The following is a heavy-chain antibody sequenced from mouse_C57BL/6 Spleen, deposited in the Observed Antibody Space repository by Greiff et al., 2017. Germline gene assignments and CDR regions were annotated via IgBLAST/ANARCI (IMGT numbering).Heavy chain of an antibody. CDR2: IDPSDSYT. Sequence: QVQLQQPGAELVRPGTSVKLSCKASGYTFTSYWMHWVKQRPGQGLEWIGVIDPSDSYTNYNQKFKGKATLTVDTSSSTAYMQLSSLTSEDSAVYYCARSYGSPYYYAMDYWGQGTSVTVSS. J-gene: IGHJ4*01. D-gene: IGHD1-1*01. V-gene: IGHV1-59*01. CDR1: GYTFTSYW. CDR3: ARSYGSPYYYAMDY.